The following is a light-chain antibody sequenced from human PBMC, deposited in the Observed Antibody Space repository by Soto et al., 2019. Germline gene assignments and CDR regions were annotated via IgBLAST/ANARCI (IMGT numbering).Light chain of an antibody. CDR3: QQYNSYPWT. V-gene: IGKV1-5*01. CDR2: DAS. CDR1: QNIYGW. J-gene: IGKJ1*01. Sequence: DIQMTQSPSTLSASVGDRVTITCRATQNIYGWLAWYQQKSGKAPKLLIYDASSLESGVPSRFSGSGFGTEFTVTISSLQPYDFATYYCQQYNSYPWTFGQGTKVEVK.